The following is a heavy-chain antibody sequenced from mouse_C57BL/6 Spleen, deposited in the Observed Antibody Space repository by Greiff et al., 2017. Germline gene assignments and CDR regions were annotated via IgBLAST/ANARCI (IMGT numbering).Heavy chain of an antibody. J-gene: IGHJ1*03. CDR2: ISSGSSTI. CDR1: GFTFSDYG. Sequence: EVQLVESGGGLVKPGGSLKLSCAASGFTFSDYGMHWVRQAPEKGLEWVAYISSGSSTIYYADTVKGRFTISRDNAKNTLFLQMTSLRCEDTAMYYCERPYGSSNWYFDVWGTGTTVTVSS. D-gene: IGHD1-1*01. V-gene: IGHV5-17*01. CDR3: ERPYGSSNWYFDV.